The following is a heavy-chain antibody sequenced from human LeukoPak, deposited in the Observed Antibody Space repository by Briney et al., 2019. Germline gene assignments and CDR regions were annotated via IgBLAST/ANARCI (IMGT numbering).Heavy chain of an antibody. Sequence: SETLSLTCTVSGGSISSYYWSWIRQPPGKGLEWIGYIYYSGSTNYNPSLKSRVTISVDTSKNQFSLKLSSVTAADTAVYYCARVGVVTNEIDYWGQGTLVTVSS. D-gene: IGHD2-21*02. CDR2: IYYSGST. CDR1: GGSISSYY. J-gene: IGHJ4*02. CDR3: ARVGVVTNEIDY. V-gene: IGHV4-59*01.